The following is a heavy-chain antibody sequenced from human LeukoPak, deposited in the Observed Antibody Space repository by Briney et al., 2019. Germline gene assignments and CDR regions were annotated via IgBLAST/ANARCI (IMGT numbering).Heavy chain of an antibody. CDR3: ARVRGRVRGVISGVLGWFDP. J-gene: IGHJ5*02. CDR1: GYTFTSYA. Sequence: ASVKVSCKASGYTFTSYAMNWVRQAPGQGLEWMGWINTNTGNPTYAQGFTGRFVFSLDTSVSTAYLQISSLKAEDTAVYYCARVRGRVRGVISGVLGWFDPWGQGTLVTVSS. V-gene: IGHV7-4-1*02. CDR2: INTNTGNP. D-gene: IGHD3-10*01.